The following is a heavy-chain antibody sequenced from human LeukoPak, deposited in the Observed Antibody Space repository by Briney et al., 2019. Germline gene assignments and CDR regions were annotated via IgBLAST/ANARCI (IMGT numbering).Heavy chain of an antibody. V-gene: IGHV1-69*13. CDR1: GGTLSSYA. CDR3: ASSYDSSGYYPDY. D-gene: IGHD3-22*01. Sequence: GASVKVSCKASGGTLSSYAISWVRQAPGQGLEWMGGIIPIFGTANYAQKFQGRVTITADESTSTAYMELSSLRSEDTAVYYCASSYDSSGYYPDYWGQGTLVTVSS. J-gene: IGHJ4*02. CDR2: IIPIFGTA.